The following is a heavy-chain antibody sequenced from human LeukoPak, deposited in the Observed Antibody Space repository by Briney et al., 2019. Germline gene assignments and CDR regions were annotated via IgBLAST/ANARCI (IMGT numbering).Heavy chain of an antibody. J-gene: IGHJ4*02. CDR1: GGSISSYY. V-gene: IGHV4-59*08. CDR3: ARQGWYSFDY. D-gene: IGHD2-15*01. CDR2: IYYSGST. Sequence: SETLSLTCTVSGGSISSYYWSWIRQPPGKGLEWIGYIYYSGSTNCNPSLKSRVTISVDTSKNQFSLKLSSVTAADTAVYYCARQGWYSFDYWGQGTLVTASS.